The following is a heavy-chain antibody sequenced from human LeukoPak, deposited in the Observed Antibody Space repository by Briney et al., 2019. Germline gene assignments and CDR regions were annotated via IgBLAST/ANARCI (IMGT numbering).Heavy chain of an antibody. Sequence: PSETLSLTCAVYGGSFSGYYWSWIRQPPGKGLEWIGEINHSGSTNYNPSLKSRVTISVDTSKNQFSLKLSSVTAADTAVYYCARDSSSSGYYYYYYMDVWGKGTTVTVSS. J-gene: IGHJ6*03. CDR1: GGSFSGYY. CDR3: ARDSSSSGYYYYYYMDV. D-gene: IGHD6-6*01. CDR2: INHSGST. V-gene: IGHV4-34*01.